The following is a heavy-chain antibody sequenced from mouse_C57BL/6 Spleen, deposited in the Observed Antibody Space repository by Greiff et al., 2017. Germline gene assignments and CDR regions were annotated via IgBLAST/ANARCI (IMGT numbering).Heavy chain of an antibody. Sequence: EVHLVESGPGLVKPSQSLSLTCSVTGYSITSGYYWNWIRQFPGNKLEWMGYISYDGSNNYNPSLKNRISITRDTSKNQFFLKLNSVTTEDTATXYCARERFYDGYSWLAYWGQGTLVTVSA. D-gene: IGHD2-3*01. CDR2: ISYDGSN. J-gene: IGHJ3*01. V-gene: IGHV3-6*01. CDR1: GYSITSGYY. CDR3: ARERFYDGYSWLAY.